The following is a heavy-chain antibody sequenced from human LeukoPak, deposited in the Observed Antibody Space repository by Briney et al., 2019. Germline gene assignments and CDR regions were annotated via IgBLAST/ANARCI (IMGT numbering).Heavy chain of an antibody. CDR1: GFTFSKVW. J-gene: IGHJ4*02. CDR3: LPNAFDY. Sequence: TGGSLRLSCAASGFTFSKVWMSWVRQPPGKGLEWVGRIKSKTDGGTIDYAAPVKGRFTISRDDSKDTLFLQMNSLKTEDTAVYYCLPNAFDYWGQGTLVTVSS. CDR2: IKSKTDGGTI. D-gene: IGHD2-8*01. V-gene: IGHV3-15*01.